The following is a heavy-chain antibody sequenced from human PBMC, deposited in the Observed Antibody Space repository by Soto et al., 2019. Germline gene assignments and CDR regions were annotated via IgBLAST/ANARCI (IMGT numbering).Heavy chain of an antibody. Sequence: QVQLQESGPGLVKASQTLSLTCTVSGGSISSGGYFWSWIRQHPGKGLEWIGYIYYSGSTYYNPSLKSRVTISVDTSKTQFSLKLSSVTAADTAVYYCARGAYGSGSNYFDYWGQGTLVTVSS. V-gene: IGHV4-31*03. CDR3: ARGAYGSGSNYFDY. D-gene: IGHD3-10*01. J-gene: IGHJ4*02. CDR2: IYYSGST. CDR1: GGSISSGGYF.